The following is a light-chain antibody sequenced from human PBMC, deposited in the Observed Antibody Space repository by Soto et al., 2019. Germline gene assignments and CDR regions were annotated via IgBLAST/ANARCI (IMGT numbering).Light chain of an antibody. CDR3: PQYGDSPT. J-gene: IGKJ4*01. CDR1: QSVGSNY. CDR2: SAS. V-gene: IGKV3-20*01. Sequence: EIVLTQSPGTLSLSPGERATLSCRASQSVGSNYLAWYQQKPGQAPRLLIYSASSRATGIPDRFSGSGSGTDFTLTISRLEPEDFAVYYWPQYGDSPTFGGGTKVEIK.